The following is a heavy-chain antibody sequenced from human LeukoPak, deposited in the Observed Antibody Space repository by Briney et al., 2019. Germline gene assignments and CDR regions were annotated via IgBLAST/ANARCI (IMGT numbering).Heavy chain of an antibody. CDR1: GVSISSSSYY. CDR3: AANSADYNTLGSSYKV. V-gene: IGHV4-39*02. J-gene: IGHJ4*02. CDR2: ISYSGTT. Sequence: SETLSLTCNVSGVSISSSSYYWGWIRQPPGKGLEWIGSISYSGTTYYNPSLKSRVTISVDTSKNHFSLKLSSVTAADTAVYYCAANSADYNTLGSSYKVWGQGTLVTVSS. D-gene: IGHD3-10*01.